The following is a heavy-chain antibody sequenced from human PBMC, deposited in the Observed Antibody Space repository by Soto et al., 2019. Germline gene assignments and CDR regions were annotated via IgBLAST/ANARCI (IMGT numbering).Heavy chain of an antibody. Sequence: GGSLRLSCAASGFTFSSYAMSWVRQAPGKGLEWVSAISGSGGSTYYADSVKGRFTISRDNSKNTLYLQMNSLRAEDTAVYYCAKGTGGWSQGNGDGDYFDYWGQGTLVTVSS. CDR1: GFTFSSYA. D-gene: IGHD6-19*01. V-gene: IGHV3-23*01. CDR2: ISGSGGST. J-gene: IGHJ4*02. CDR3: AKGTGGWSQGNGDGDYFDY.